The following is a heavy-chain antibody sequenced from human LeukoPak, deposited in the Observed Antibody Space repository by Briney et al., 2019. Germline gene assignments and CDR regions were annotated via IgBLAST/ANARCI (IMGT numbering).Heavy chain of an antibody. D-gene: IGHD3-3*01. CDR1: GFTFSNYA. CDR3: AKSSLRFLEWLSFDY. Sequence: PGGSLRLSCTASGFTFSNYAMAWVRQAPGKGLEWVSAISGSGGSTYYADSVKGRFTISRDNSKNTLYLQMNSLRAEDTAVYYCAKSSLRFLEWLSFDYWGQGTLVTVSS. CDR2: ISGSGGST. J-gene: IGHJ4*02. V-gene: IGHV3-23*01.